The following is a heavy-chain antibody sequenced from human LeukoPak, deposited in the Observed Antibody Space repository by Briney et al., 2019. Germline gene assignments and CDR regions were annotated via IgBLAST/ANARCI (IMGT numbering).Heavy chain of an antibody. V-gene: IGHV4-34*01. CDR2: SNDSGST. D-gene: IGHD3-3*01. CDR1: GGSISGYY. Sequence: PSETLSLTCAVYGGSISGYYWSWIRQPPGRGLEWIGESNDSGSTNYTPSLKSRVTISLDTSKNQFSLRLRSVTAADTAVYYCARGKDDYDFWSGYPRWGQGTLVTVSS. J-gene: IGHJ4*02. CDR3: ARGKDDYDFWSGYPR.